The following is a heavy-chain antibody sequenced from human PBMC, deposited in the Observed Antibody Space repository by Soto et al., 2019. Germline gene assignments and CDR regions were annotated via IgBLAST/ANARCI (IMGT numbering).Heavy chain of an antibody. CDR1: RFTVSSYA. Sequence: LRLSCAASRFTVSSYAIHWVRQAPGKGLEWVAVISYDGRQKHYIDSVKGRFTLSRDESDNMVYLQMNSLRPEDTAVYYCAKDVYFDSYYFDQWGQGTLVTVSS. V-gene: IGHV3-30*04. CDR2: ISYDGRQK. D-gene: IGHD3-9*01. CDR3: AKDVYFDSYYFDQ. J-gene: IGHJ4*02.